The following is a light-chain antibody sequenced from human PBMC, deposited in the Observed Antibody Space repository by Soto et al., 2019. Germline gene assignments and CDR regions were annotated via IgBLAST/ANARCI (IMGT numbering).Light chain of an antibody. CDR1: QSVSSS. CDR3: QQYNNGPPWT. Sequence: EIVMTQSPATLSVSPGERATLSCRASQSVSSSLAWYWQKPGQAPRLLIYGASTRATNIPARFSGSGSGTEFTLTISSLQSEDFAVYYCQQYNNGPPWTFGQGTKVEIK. CDR2: GAS. V-gene: IGKV3-15*01. J-gene: IGKJ1*01.